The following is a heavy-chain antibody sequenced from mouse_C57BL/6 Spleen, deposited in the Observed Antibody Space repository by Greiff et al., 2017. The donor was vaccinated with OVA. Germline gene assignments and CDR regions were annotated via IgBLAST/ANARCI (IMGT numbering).Heavy chain of an antibody. D-gene: IGHD2-3*01. Sequence: EVQLQESGPGLVTPSQSLSPTCSVTGYSITRGYYWNWIRQFPGNKLEWMGYISYDGSNNYNPSLKNRFAITRDTSKNQFFLKLNSVTTEDTTTYYSARAGWLLGYDVWGTGPTVTVTS. CDR3: ARAGWLLGYDV. CDR2: ISYDGSN. V-gene: IGHV3-6*01. J-gene: IGHJ1*03. CDR1: GYSITRGYY.